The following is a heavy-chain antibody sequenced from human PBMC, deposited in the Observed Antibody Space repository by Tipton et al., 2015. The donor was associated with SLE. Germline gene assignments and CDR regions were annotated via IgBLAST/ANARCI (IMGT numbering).Heavy chain of an antibody. D-gene: IGHD3-16*02. CDR3: ARKEITFGGVIVPYYFDY. CDR2: INHSGST. J-gene: IGHJ4*02. V-gene: IGHV4-34*01. CDR1: GGSFSGYY. Sequence: TLSLTCAVYGGSFSGYYWSWIRQPPGKGLEWNGEINHSGSTNYNPSLKSRVTISVDTSKNQFSLKLSSVTAADTAVYYCARKEITFGGVIVPYYFDYWGQGTLVTVSS.